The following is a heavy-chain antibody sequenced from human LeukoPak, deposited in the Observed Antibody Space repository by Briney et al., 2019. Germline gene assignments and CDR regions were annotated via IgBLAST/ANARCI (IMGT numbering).Heavy chain of an antibody. CDR2: ISAYNGNT. CDR3: ARPYCSGGSCYSLGDY. J-gene: IGHJ4*02. V-gene: IGHV1-18*01. Sequence: GASVTVSCKASGYTFTSYGISWVRQAPGQGLEWMGWISAYNGNTNYAQKLQGRVTMTTDTSTSTAYMELRSLRSDDTAVYYCARPYCSGGSCYSLGDYWGQGTLVTVSS. D-gene: IGHD2-15*01. CDR1: GYTFTSYG.